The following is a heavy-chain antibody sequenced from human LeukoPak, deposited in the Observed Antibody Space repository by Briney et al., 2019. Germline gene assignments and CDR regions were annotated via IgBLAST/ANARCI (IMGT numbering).Heavy chain of an antibody. CDR2: IYPGDSDT. CDR3: ARHYGGGEYYYGMDV. V-gene: IGHV5-51*01. J-gene: IGHJ6*02. D-gene: IGHD2-21*01. Sequence: GESLKISCKCSGYSFTNYWIGWVRQMPGEGLGWMGIIYPGDSDTRYGPSFQGQVTISADNSISTAYLQWSSLKASDTAMYYCARHYGGGEYYYGMDVWGQGTTVTVAS. CDR1: GYSFTNYW.